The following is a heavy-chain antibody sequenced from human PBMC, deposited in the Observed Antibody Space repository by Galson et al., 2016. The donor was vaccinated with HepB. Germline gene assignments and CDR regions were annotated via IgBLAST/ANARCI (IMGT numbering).Heavy chain of an antibody. J-gene: IGHJ4*02. CDR3: AKVHRYCYGGRCYAFDC. CDR2: ISGSGDGT. V-gene: IGHV3-23*01. Sequence: SLRLSCAGSGFTFSSFDLSWVRQAPGKGLEWVSSISGSGDGTYYTDSVKGRFSISRDNSKNTLYVQMNGLRVDDTAVYYCAKVHRYCYGGRCYAFDCWGQGTLVAVSS. D-gene: IGHD2-15*01. CDR1: GFTFSSFD.